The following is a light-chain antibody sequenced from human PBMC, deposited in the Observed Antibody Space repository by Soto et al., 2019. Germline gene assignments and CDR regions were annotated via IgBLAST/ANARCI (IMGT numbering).Light chain of an antibody. CDR1: QSVSSSF. J-gene: IGKJ5*01. CDR3: QKYSSSPIT. CDR2: GAS. Sequence: EIVLTQSPGTLSLSPGERATLSCRASQSVSSSFLAWFQQKPGQAPRLLIYGASSRATGIPDRFSGSGSGTDFTLTISRLEPEEFAVYYCQKYSSSPITFGQGTRLEIK. V-gene: IGKV3-20*01.